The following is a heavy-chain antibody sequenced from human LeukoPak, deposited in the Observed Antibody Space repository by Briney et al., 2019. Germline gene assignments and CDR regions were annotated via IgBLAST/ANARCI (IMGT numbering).Heavy chain of an antibody. CDR3: ARSNYGPGSYKDY. CDR2: IDPHDSYT. V-gene: IGHV5-10-1*01. CDR1: GYSFTSYY. Sequence: GESLKISCKGSGYSFTSYYITWVRQMPGKGLEWMGRIDPHDSYTNYSPSFQGHVTISADKSISTAYLQWSSLTASDTAIYYCARSNYGPGSYKDYWGQGTLVTVSS. J-gene: IGHJ4*02. D-gene: IGHD3-10*01.